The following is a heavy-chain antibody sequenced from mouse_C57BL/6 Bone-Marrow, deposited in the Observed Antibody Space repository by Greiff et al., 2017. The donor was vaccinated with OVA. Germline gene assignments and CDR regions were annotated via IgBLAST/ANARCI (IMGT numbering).Heavy chain of an antibody. Sequence: QVQLKESGAELARPGASVKLSCKASGYTFTSYGISWVKQRTGQGLEWIGEIYPSSGNTYYNEKFKGKATLTADKSSSTAYMELRSLTSEDSAVYCCARTSTMVVATADDWGKGTTLTVSS. CDR1: GYTFTSYG. CDR2: IYPSSGNT. D-gene: IGHD1-1*01. V-gene: IGHV1-81*01. J-gene: IGHJ2*01. CDR3: ARTSTMVVATADD.